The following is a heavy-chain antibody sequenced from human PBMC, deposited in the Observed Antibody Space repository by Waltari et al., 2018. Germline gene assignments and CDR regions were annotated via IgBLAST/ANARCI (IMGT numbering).Heavy chain of an antibody. CDR1: GVSITSNRHY. CDR3: STYIGASVGTAAFDV. CDR2: VSYSGTP. Sequence: QLQLQESGPRLVRPSETLSLICRVSGVSITSNRHYWAWIRQSPGQGLEWIETVSYSGTPYISPSLKSQVSVSRDTAKNQVSLILGSVTAADMAVYYCSTYIGASVGTAAFDVWGQGTMVTVSS. D-gene: IGHD5-12*01. V-gene: IGHV4-39*01. J-gene: IGHJ3*01.